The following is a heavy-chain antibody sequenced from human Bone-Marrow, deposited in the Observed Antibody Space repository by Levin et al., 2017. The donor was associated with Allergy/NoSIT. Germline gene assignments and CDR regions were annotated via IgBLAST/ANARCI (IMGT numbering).Heavy chain of an antibody. CDR3: ARMAMLTSYHSGIDV. Sequence: RGESLKISCRVSGYDFTRFWLGWVRQKPGKGLESMGIISPADSDTRYSPSFLGQVTISADRSSNTAYLQWRSLRASDTAVYFCARMAMLTSYHSGIDVWGRGTTVTV. J-gene: IGHJ6*02. CDR1: GYDFTRFW. CDR2: ISPADSDT. D-gene: IGHD5-24*01. V-gene: IGHV5-51*01.